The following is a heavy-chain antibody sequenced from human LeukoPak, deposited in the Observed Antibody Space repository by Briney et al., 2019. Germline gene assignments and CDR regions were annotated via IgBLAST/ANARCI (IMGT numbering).Heavy chain of an antibody. CDR1: GYTFTSYG. D-gene: IGHD3-3*01. V-gene: IGHV1-18*01. Sequence: ASVKVSCKASGYTFTSYGISWVRQAPGQGLEWMGWISAYNGNINYAQKLQGRVTMTTDTSTSTAYTELRSLRSDDTAVYYCAREGTDYDFWSGYLDAFDIWGQGTMVTVSS. CDR3: AREGTDYDFWSGYLDAFDI. CDR2: ISAYNGNI. J-gene: IGHJ3*02.